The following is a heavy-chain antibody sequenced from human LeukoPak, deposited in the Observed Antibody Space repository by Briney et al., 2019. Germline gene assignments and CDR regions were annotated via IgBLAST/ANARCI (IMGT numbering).Heavy chain of an antibody. V-gene: IGHV1-2*02. CDR3: ATAVVDGSGSYHGLDY. J-gene: IGHJ4*02. D-gene: IGHD3-10*01. CDR2: INPNSGGT. CDR1: GYTFTGYY. Sequence: ASVKVSCKASGYTFTGYYMHWVRQAPGQGLEWMGWINPNSGGTNYAQKFQGRVTMTRDTSISTAYMELSRLRSEDTAVYYCATAVVDGSGSYHGLDYWGQGTLVTVSS.